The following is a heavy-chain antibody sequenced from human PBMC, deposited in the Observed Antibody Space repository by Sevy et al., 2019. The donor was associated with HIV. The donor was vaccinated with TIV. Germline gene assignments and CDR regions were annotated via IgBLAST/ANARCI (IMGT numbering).Heavy chain of an antibody. Sequence: ASVKVSCKASGYTFTGYYMHWVRQAPGQGLEGMGWTNPNSGGTNYAQKFRGRVTMTRDRSISTAYMELSRLRSDDTAVYYCARDNMVRGVMWNTDYGMDVWGQGTTVTVSS. CDR3: ARDNMVRGVMWNTDYGMDV. CDR1: GYTFTGYY. D-gene: IGHD3-10*01. CDR2: TNPNSGGT. J-gene: IGHJ6*02. V-gene: IGHV1-2*02.